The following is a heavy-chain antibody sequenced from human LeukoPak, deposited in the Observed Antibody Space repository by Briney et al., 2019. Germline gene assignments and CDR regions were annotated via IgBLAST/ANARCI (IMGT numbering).Heavy chain of an antibody. CDR3: ARWHSHGRYFDY. CDR2: NCDSGNI. V-gene: IGHV4-59*01. D-gene: IGHD2-21*01. Sequence: SETLSLTCTVSGVSIRNYCWNWIRQPPGKGLEWIGYNCDSGNIDYKPSLKSRVTISVDTSKNQFSLKLTSATAADTAVYYCARWHSHGRYFDYWGQGALVTVSS. J-gene: IGHJ4*02. CDR1: GVSIRNYC.